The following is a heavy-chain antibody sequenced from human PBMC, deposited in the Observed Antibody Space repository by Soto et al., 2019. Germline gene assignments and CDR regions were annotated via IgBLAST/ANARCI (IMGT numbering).Heavy chain of an antibody. CDR1: GGTFSSYA. CDR3: ARAPRFGFQH. J-gene: IGHJ1*01. CDR2: IIPIFGTA. V-gene: IGHV1-69*13. Sequence: GASVQVSCKASGGTFSSYAISWVRQAPGQGLEWMGGIIPIFGTANYAQKFQGRVTITADESTSTAYMELSSLRSEDTAVYYCARAPRFGFQHWGQGTLVTVSS. D-gene: IGHD3-10*01.